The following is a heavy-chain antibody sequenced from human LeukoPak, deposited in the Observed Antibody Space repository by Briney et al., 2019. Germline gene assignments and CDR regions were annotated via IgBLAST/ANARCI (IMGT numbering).Heavy chain of an antibody. CDR1: EGSISRNSYY. J-gene: IGHJ5*02. CDR3: PSHLGYWYDSSGYAWFDP. D-gene: IGHD3-22*01. V-gene: IGHV4-39*01. CDR2: QPYSRRT. Sequence: PSETLSLTCTVSEGSISRNSYYWCWIRPPPGKGLEWIGSQPYSRRTHHDPSLKSRVTISVDTSKHLFSLKLTSVTAADSGLQYWPSHLGYWYDSSGYAWFDPWGQGTLVTVSS.